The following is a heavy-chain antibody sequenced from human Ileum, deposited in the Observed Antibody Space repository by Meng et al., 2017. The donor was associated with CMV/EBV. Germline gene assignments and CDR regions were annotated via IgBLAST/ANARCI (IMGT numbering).Heavy chain of an antibody. CDR2: TAYRSKWDY. Sequence: QLQQSGPGLVKPSQTLSLTCDISGDSVSTNNVAWNWIRQSPLRGLEWLGRTAYRSKWDYEYSVSVKSRITISPDTSKNQFSLQLRSVTPEDTAVYYCARESELLRCDHWGQGTLVTVSS. J-gene: IGHJ4*02. CDR3: ARESELLRCDH. CDR1: GDSVSTNNVA. V-gene: IGHV6-1*01. D-gene: IGHD6-6*01.